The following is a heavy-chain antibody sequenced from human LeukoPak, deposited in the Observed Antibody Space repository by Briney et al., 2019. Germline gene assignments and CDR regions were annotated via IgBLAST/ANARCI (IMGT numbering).Heavy chain of an antibody. CDR3: ARLRRAFDI. CDR1: GGSFSGYY. D-gene: IGHD1-14*01. Sequence: SETLSLTCAVYGGSFSGYYRSWIRQPPGKGLEWIGEINHSGSTNYNPSLKSRVTISVDTSKNQFSLKLSSVTAADTAVYYCARLRRAFDIWGQGTMVTVSS. V-gene: IGHV4-34*01. CDR2: INHSGST. J-gene: IGHJ3*02.